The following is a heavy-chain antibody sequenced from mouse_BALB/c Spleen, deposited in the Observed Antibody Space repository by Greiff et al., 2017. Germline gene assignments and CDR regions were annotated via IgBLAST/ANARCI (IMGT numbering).Heavy chain of an antibody. CDR3: ARFGTVHFDY. Sequence: VQLQQSGAELARPGASVKMSCKASGYTFTSYTMHWVKQRPGQGLEWIGYINPSSGYTNYNQKFKDKATLTADKSSSTAYMQLSSLSSEDSAVYYCARFGTVHFDYWGQGTTLTVSS. CDR1: GYTFTSYT. V-gene: IGHV1-4*01. D-gene: IGHD1-1*01. CDR2: INPSSGYT. J-gene: IGHJ2*01.